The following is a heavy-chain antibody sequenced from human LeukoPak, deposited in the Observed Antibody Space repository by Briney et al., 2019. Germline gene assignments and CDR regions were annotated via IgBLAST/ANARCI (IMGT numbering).Heavy chain of an antibody. J-gene: IGHJ3*02. CDR2: MNPNSGNT. Sequence: ASVKVSCKASGYTFTSYDINWVRQATGQGLEWMGWMNPNSGNTGYAQKFQGRVTMTRNTSISTAYMELSSLRSEDTTVYYCARGSIVGAKTLGFGAFDIWGQGTMVTVSS. CDR1: GYTFTSYD. CDR3: ARGSIVGAKTLGFGAFDI. V-gene: IGHV1-8*01. D-gene: IGHD1-26*01.